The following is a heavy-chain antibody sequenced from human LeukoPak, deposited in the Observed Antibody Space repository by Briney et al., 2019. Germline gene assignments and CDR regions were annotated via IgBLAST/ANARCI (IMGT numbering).Heavy chain of an antibody. V-gene: IGHV4-59*12. D-gene: IGHD6-13*01. J-gene: IGHJ4*02. CDR3: ARSIAAAPFD. CDR2: IYYSGST. Sequence: SETLSLTRTVSGGSIRSNYWSWIRQPPGKGLEWIGYIYYSGSTNYNPSLKSRVTISVDTSKNQFSLKLSSVTAADTAVYYCARSIAAAPFDWGQGTLVTVSS. CDR1: GGSIRSNY.